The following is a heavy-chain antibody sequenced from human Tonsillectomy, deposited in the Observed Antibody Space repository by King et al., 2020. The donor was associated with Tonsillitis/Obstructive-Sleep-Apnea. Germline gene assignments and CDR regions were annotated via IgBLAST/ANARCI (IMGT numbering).Heavy chain of an antibody. Sequence: VQLVESGGGVVQPGRSLRLSCAASGFTFSSFGIHWVRQAPGKGLEWVAVIWYDGSNKYYADSVKGRFTISRDNSKNTLYLQMNSLRAEDTAVYYCARDDFGGDSGVDYWSQGTLVTVSS. CDR3: ARDDFGGDSGVDY. CDR2: IWYDGSNK. D-gene: IGHD2-21*01. CDR1: GFTFSSFG. V-gene: IGHV3-33*01. J-gene: IGHJ4*02.